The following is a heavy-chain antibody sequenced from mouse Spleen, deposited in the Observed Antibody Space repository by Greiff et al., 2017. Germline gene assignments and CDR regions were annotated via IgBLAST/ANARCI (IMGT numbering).Heavy chain of an antibody. J-gene: IGHJ4*01. CDR2: ISSGSSTI. CDR1: GFTFSSFG. Sequence: EVQLVESGGGLVQPGGSRKLSCAASGFTFSSFGMHWVRQAPEKGLEWVAYISSGSSTIYYADTVKGRFTISRDNPKNTLFLQMTSLRSEDTAMYYCASQRPYAMDYWGQGTSVTVSS. V-gene: IGHV5-17*02. CDR3: ASQRPYAMDY.